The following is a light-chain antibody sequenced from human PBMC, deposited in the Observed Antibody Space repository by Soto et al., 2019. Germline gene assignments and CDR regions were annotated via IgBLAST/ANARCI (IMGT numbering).Light chain of an antibody. J-gene: IGLJ1*01. Sequence: SALTQPASVSGSPGQSITSSCSGTGSDIGTYDLVSWYQQHPGRAPKLTLYEVSHRVSGLSYPFSGSQSGNTASLTISGLQAEDEGHYYCTSFASGRIYVLGSGTKLTVL. CDR3: TSFASGRIYV. CDR1: GSDIGTYDL. V-gene: IGLV2-14*03. CDR2: EVS.